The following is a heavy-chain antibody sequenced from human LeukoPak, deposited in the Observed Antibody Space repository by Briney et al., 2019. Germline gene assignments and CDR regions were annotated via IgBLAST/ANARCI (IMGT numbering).Heavy chain of an antibody. CDR2: VYFSGST. CDR3: ARHIGGRRPYYFDY. CDR1: GGSISSYY. Sequence: SETLSLTCTVSGGSISSYYWSWIRQPPGKGLEWIGYVYFSGSTNYNPSLKSRVTISVDTSKNQFSLKLSSVTAADTAVYYCARHIGGRRPYYFDYWGQGTLVTVSS. J-gene: IGHJ4*02. V-gene: IGHV4-59*08. D-gene: IGHD3-3*01.